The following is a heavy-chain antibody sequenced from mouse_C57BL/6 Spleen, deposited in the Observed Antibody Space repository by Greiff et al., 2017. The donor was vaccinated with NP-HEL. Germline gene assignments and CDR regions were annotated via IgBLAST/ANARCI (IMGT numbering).Heavy chain of an antibody. V-gene: IGHV1-64*01. CDR2: IHPNSGST. CDR1: GYTFTSYW. J-gene: IGHJ2*01. Sequence: QVQLQQSGAELVKPGASAKLSCKASGYTFTSYWMHWVKQRPGQGLEWIGMIHPNSGSTNYNEKFKSKATLTVDKSSSTAYMQLSSLTSEDSAVYYCAREGNLLLRLYYFDYWGQGTTLTVSS. CDR3: AREGNLLLRLYYFDY. D-gene: IGHD1-1*01.